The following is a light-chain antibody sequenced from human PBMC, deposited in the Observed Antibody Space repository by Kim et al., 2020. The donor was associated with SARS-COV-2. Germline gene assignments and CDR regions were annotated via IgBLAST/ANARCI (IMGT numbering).Light chain of an antibody. CDR2: EVS. CDR3: CSYAGSSTSL. V-gene: IGLV2-23*02. J-gene: IGLJ1*01. Sequence: QSALTQPASVSGSPGQSITISCTGTSSDVGNYNLVSWYQQHPGKAPKLMIYEVSKRPSGVSNRFSGSKSGNTASLTISGLQAEDEADYYCCSYAGSSTSLFGTGTKVTVL. CDR1: SSDVGNYNL.